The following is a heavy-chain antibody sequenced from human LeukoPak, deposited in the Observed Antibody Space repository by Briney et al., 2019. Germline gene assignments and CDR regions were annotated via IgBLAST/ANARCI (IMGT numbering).Heavy chain of an antibody. CDR1: GYTFTSYG. CDR3: ARDRDGYIKTATFDY. J-gene: IGHJ4*02. V-gene: IGHV1-69*13. D-gene: IGHD5-24*01. CDR2: IIPIFGTA. Sequence: ASVKVSCKASGYTFTSYGISWVRQAPGQGLEWMGGIIPIFGTANYAQKFQGRVTITADESTSTAYMELSSLRSEDTAMYYCARDRDGYIKTATFDYWGQGTLVTVSS.